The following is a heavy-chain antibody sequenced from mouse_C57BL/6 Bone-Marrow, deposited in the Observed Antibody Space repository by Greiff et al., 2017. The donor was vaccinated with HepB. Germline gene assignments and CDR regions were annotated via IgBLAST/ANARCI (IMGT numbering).Heavy chain of an antibody. Sequence: VQLQQPGAELVRPGSSVKLSCKASGYTFTSYWMDWVKQRPGQGLEWIGNIYPSDSKTHYNQKFKNKATLTVDKSSSTAYMQLSSLTSDDSAVYYCASDASPSITTGYYFDFWGQGTTLTVSS. J-gene: IGHJ2*01. CDR2: IYPSDSKT. D-gene: IGHD2-10*02. V-gene: IGHV1-61*01. CDR1: GYTFTSYW. CDR3: ASDASPSITTGYYFDF.